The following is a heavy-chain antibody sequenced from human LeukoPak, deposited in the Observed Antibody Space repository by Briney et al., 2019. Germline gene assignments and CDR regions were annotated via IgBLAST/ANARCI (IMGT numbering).Heavy chain of an antibody. J-gene: IGHJ6*04. CDR3: AELGITMIGGV. Sequence: GGSLRLSCAASGFSFNTFSMNWVRQAPGKGLEWVSYISSSGSTIYYADSVKGRFTISRDNAKNSLYLQMNSLRAEDTAVYYCAELGITMIGGVWGKGTTVTISS. CDR2: ISSSGSTI. CDR1: GFSFNTFS. V-gene: IGHV3-48*04. D-gene: IGHD3-10*02.